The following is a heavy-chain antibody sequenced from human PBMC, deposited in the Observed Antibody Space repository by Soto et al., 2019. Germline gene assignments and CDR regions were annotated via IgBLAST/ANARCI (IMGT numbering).Heavy chain of an antibody. Sequence: QVQLQESGPGLVEPSETLSLTCTVSGGSISSYYWSWIRQPPGNGLEWIGYIYYIGSTNYNPSLKSRVPISVITSNNQSSYKLSSVTAADTAVYYCASSSVDRIAAAYYWGQGTLVTVSS. CDR1: GGSISSYY. D-gene: IGHD6-13*01. V-gene: IGHV4-59*01. J-gene: IGHJ4*02. CDR2: IYYIGST. CDR3: ASSSVDRIAAAYY.